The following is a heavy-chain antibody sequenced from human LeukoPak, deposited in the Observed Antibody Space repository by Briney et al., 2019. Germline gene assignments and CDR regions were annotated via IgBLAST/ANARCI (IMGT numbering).Heavy chain of an antibody. Sequence: PGGSLRLSCAASGFTFSSYSMNWVRQAPGKGLEWVSYISSSSSTIYYADSVKGRFTISRDNAKNSLYLQMNSLRVEDTAVYYCARDLSTSSTAYFHHWGQGTLVTVSS. D-gene: IGHD6-6*01. CDR3: ARDLSTSSTAYFHH. CDR1: GFTFSSYS. V-gene: IGHV3-48*01. CDR2: ISSSSSTI. J-gene: IGHJ1*01.